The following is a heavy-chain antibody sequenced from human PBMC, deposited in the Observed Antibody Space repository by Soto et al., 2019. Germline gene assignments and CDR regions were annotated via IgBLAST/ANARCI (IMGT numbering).Heavy chain of an antibody. CDR2: MNPNSGNT. CDR3: ARLVTIFGVVIDTIYGMVV. D-gene: IGHD3-3*01. CDR1: GYTFTSYD. Sequence: QVQLVQSGAEVKKPGASVKVSCKASGYTFTSYDINWVRQATGQGLEWMGWMNPNSGNTGYAQKFQGRVTMTRNTAISTAYIERSSLRSEDTAVYYCARLVTIFGVVIDTIYGMVVWCQGTKVTVCS. V-gene: IGHV1-8*01. J-gene: IGHJ6*02.